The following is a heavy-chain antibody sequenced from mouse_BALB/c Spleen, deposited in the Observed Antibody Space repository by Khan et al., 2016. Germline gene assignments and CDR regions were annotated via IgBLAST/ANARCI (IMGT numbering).Heavy chain of an antibody. V-gene: IGHV1-9*01. D-gene: IGHD2-4*01. J-gene: IGHJ3*01. CDR2: ILPGSGST. CDR3: AREDDYEGLTD. CDR1: GYTFSTYW. Sequence: QVQLQQSGAELMKPGASVKISCKATGYTFSTYWIVWVKQRPGHGLEWIGEILPGSGSTNYNGKLKDKATFTADTSTNTAYMQLSSLTSEDSAVYYCAREDDYEGLTDWGQGTLVTVSA.